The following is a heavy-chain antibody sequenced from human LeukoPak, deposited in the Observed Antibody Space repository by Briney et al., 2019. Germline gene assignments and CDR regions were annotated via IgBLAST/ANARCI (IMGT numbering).Heavy chain of an antibody. CDR3: ARDLSLYCSGGSCYSLNY. CDR2: ISSSGSTI. D-gene: IGHD2-15*01. J-gene: IGHJ4*02. V-gene: IGHV3-48*04. Sequence: GGSLRLSCTASGFTFSSYSMNWVRQAPGKGLEWVSYISSSGSTIYYADSVKGRLTISRDNAKNSLYLQMNSLRAEDTAVYYCARDLSLYCSGGSCYSLNYWGQGTLVTVSS. CDR1: GFTFSSYS.